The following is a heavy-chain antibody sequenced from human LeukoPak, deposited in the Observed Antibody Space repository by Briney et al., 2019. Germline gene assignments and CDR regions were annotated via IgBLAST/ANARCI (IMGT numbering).Heavy chain of an antibody. CDR1: GGSISSSSYY. D-gene: IGHD3-10*01. CDR3: ARVLGYYYGSGSYYMDWFDP. J-gene: IGHJ5*02. V-gene: IGHV4-39*01. Sequence: SETLSLTCTVSGGSISSSSYYWGWIRQPPGKGLEWIGSIYYSGSTYYNPSLKSRVTISVDTSKNQFSLKLSSVTAADTAVYYCARVLGYYYGSGSYYMDWFDPWGQGTLVTVSS. CDR2: IYYSGST.